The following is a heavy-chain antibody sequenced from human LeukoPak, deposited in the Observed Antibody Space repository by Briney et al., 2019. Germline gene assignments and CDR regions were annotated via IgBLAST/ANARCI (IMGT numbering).Heavy chain of an antibody. CDR3: ARDRGYSYGYRDV. J-gene: IGHJ6*02. Sequence: GGSLRLSCAASGFTVSSNYMSWVRQAPGKGLEWVSVIYNGGSTYYADSVKGRFTISRDISKNTLYLQMNSLRAEDTAVYYCARDRGYSYGYRDVWGQGTTVTVSS. D-gene: IGHD5-18*01. V-gene: IGHV3-66*01. CDR1: GFTVSSNY. CDR2: IYNGGST.